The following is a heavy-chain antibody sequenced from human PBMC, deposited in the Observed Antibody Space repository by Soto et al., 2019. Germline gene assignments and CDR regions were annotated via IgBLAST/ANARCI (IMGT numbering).Heavy chain of an antibody. CDR1: GFTFSGYA. CDR2: ISYDGSNK. J-gene: IGHJ4*02. D-gene: IGHD5-12*01. Sequence: QVQLVESGGGVVQPGRSLRLSCAASGFTFSGYAMHWVRQAPGKGLEWVAVISYDGSNKYYADSVKGRFTISRDNSKNTLYLQMNSLRAEDTAVYYCARAYLAGGYGQGYWGQGTLVTVSS. V-gene: IGHV3-30-3*01. CDR3: ARAYLAGGYGQGY.